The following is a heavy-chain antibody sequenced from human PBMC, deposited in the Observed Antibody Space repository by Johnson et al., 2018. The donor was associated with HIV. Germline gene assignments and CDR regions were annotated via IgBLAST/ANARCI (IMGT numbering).Heavy chain of an antibody. Sequence: QVQLVESGGGLVQAGGSLRLSCSASGVSISRYAMNWVRQAPGKGLEWVAVISYDGSNKYYADSVKGRFTISRDDSKNTLYLQMNSLIPEDTAVYYCARVRRSGWYDNDAFDIWGQGTMVTVSS. J-gene: IGHJ3*02. D-gene: IGHD6-19*01. CDR1: GVSISRYA. CDR2: ISYDGSNK. CDR3: ARVRRSGWYDNDAFDI. V-gene: IGHV3-30*03.